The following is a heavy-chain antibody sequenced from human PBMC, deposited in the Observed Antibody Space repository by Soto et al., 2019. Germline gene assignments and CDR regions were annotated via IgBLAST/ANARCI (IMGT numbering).Heavy chain of an antibody. CDR3: ARDYDFWSGRGGMGV. D-gene: IGHD3-3*01. CDR1: GFTFSTYN. V-gene: IGHV3-21*01. Sequence: GGSLRLSCAASGFTFSTYNMNWVRQAPGKGLEWVSSISSSSSYIYYADSVKGRFTISRDNAKNSLYLQMNSLRAEDTAVYYCARDYDFWSGRGGMGVWGQGTTVTVSS. J-gene: IGHJ6*02. CDR2: ISSSSSYI.